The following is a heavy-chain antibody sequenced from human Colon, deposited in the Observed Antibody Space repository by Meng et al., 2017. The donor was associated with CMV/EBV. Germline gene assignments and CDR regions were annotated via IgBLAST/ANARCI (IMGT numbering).Heavy chain of an antibody. Sequence: HVPLEQSGAEVKKPGSSVKVSCKASKGTFTSYPISWVRQGPGQGFEWVGGIITISGTTDYAQKFQGRVTITADESTSTAYMKLSNLRSEDTAIYYCARVICGGDCYLDYWGRGTLVTVSS. CDR2: IITISGTT. CDR1: KGTFTSYP. CDR3: ARVICGGDCYLDY. V-gene: IGHV1-69*12. D-gene: IGHD2-21*02. J-gene: IGHJ4*02.